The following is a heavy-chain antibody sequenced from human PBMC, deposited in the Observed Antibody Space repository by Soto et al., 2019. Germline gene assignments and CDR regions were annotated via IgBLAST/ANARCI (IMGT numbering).Heavy chain of an antibody. V-gene: IGHV3-30-3*01. CDR3: ARVAVAGTLDY. CDR2: ISYDGSNK. D-gene: IGHD6-19*01. Sequence: QVQLVESGGGVVQPGRSLRLSCAASGFTFSSYAMHWVRQAPGKGLEWVAVISYDGSNKYYADSVKGRFTISRDNSKNTLYLQMNSLIAEDTAVYYCARVAVAGTLDYWGQGTLVTVSS. J-gene: IGHJ4*02. CDR1: GFTFSSYA.